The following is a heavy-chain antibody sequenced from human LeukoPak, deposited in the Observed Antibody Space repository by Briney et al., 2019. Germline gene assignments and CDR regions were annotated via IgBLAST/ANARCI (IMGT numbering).Heavy chain of an antibody. D-gene: IGHD2-2*02. J-gene: IGHJ5*02. V-gene: IGHV4-34*01. CDR3: ARAAVGVVPAAILINWFDP. CDR1: GGSFSGYY. CDR2: INHSGST. Sequence: SSETLSLTCAVYGGSFSGYYWSWIRQPLGKGLEWIGEINHSGSTNYNPSLKSRVTISVDTSKNQFSLKLSSVTAADTAVYYCARAAVGVVPAAILINWFDPWGQGTLVTVSS.